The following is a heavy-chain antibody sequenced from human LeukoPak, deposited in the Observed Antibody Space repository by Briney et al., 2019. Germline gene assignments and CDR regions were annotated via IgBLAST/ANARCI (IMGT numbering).Heavy chain of an antibody. CDR3: ARVLRWNYVEDAFDI. J-gene: IGHJ3*02. V-gene: IGHV1-2*02. CDR1: GYTFTSYG. Sequence: ASVKVSCKASGYTFTSYGISWVRQAPGQGLEWMGWITPNSGGTKYGQKFQGRVTMTRDTSISTAYMELSSLRSDDTAVYYCARVLRWNYVEDAFDIWGQGTMATVSS. CDR2: ITPNSGGT. D-gene: IGHD1-7*01.